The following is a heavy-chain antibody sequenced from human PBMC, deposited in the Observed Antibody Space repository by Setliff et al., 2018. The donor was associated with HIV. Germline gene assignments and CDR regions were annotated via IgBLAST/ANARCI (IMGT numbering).Heavy chain of an antibody. J-gene: IGHJ5*01. Sequence: SETLSLTCAVYGGSLSGNYWSWIRQSPGKGLEWIGEFDHSGTTNYNPSLESRVTISVDTSKNQFSLKLSSVTAADTAVYYCARSIVVVVAATPLGWFDSWGQGTLVTVSS. CDR3: ARSIVVVVAATPLGWFDS. V-gene: IGHV4-34*01. CDR1: GGSLSGNY. CDR2: FDHSGTT. D-gene: IGHD2-15*01.